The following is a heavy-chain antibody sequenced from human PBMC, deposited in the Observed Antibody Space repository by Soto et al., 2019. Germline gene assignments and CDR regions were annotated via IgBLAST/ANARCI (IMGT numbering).Heavy chain of an antibody. CDR2: IYSDGTT. Sequence: EVHLVESGGGLIQPGGSLTLSCAASGFAVINTYMSWVRQAPGRGLEWVSFIYSDGTTCYADSVKGRFTISRDTSKNTLSLQMNSLRAEDTAVYYCARDCSGGSCYPALGAWGQGTLVTVSS. J-gene: IGHJ5*02. CDR3: ARDCSGGSCYPALGA. V-gene: IGHV3-53*01. CDR1: GFAVINTY. D-gene: IGHD2-15*01.